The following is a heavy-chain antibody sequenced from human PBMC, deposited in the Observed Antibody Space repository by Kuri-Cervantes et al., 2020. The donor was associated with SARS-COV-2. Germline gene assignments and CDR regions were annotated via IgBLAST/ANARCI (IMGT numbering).Heavy chain of an antibody. V-gene: IGHV4-59*01. D-gene: IGHD6-13*01. CDR1: GGSISSYY. CDR3: ARAQYSSSWSEGYCYYMDV. Sequence: SETLSLTCTVSGGSISSYYWSWIRQSPGKGLEWIGYIYYSGSTNYNPSLKSRVTISVDTSKNQFSLKLSSVTAADTAVYYCARAQYSSSWSEGYCYYMDVWGKGTTVTVSS. CDR2: IYYSGST. J-gene: IGHJ6*03.